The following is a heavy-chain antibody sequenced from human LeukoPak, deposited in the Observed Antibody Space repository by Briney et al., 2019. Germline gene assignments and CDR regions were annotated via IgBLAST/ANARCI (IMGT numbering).Heavy chain of an antibody. CDR3: ARERLGYCSSTSCYKSLHDAFDI. J-gene: IGHJ3*02. CDR1: GGTFSSYA. CDR2: IIPIFGTA. V-gene: IGHV1-69*13. D-gene: IGHD2-2*02. Sequence: GASVKVSCKASGGTFSSYAISWVRQAPGQGLEWMGGIIPIFGTANYAQKFQGRVTITADESTSTAYMELSSLRSEDTAVYYCARERLGYCSSTSCYKSLHDAFDIWGQGTMVTVSS.